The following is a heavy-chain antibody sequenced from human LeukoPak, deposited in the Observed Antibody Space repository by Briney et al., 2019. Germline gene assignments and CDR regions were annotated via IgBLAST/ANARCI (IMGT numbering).Heavy chain of an antibody. Sequence: PSETLSLTCTVSGGSISTYYWSWIRQPPGKGLEWIGYIHYSGSTNYNPSLKSRVTTLVDTSKNQLSLKLSSVTAADTAVYYCARSIAAAGSDWFDSWGQGTLVTVSS. J-gene: IGHJ5*01. D-gene: IGHD6-13*01. CDR2: IHYSGST. V-gene: IGHV4-59*08. CDR3: ARSIAAAGSDWFDS. CDR1: GGSISTYY.